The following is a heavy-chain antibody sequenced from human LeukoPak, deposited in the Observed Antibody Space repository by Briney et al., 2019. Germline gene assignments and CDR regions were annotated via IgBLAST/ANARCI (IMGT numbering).Heavy chain of an antibody. CDR3: ARGAVVVVAATRFHAFDI. J-gene: IGHJ3*02. CDR1: GYTFTSYY. V-gene: IGHV1-46*01. CDR2: INPSGGST. D-gene: IGHD2-15*01. Sequence: GASVKVSCKASGYTFTSYYMHWVRQAPGQGLEWMGIINPSGGSTSYAQKFQGRVTMTRDMSTSTVYMELSSLGSEDTAVYYCARGAVVVVAATRFHAFDIWGQGTMVTVSS.